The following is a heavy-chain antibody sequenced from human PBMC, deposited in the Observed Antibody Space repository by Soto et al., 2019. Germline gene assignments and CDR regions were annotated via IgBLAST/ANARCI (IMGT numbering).Heavy chain of an antibody. Sequence: NPSETLSLTCAVYGGSFSGYYWSWIRQPPGKGLEWIGEINHSGSTNYNPSLKSRVTISVDTSKNQFSLKLSSVTAADTAVYYCARGINYYEADAFDIWGQGTMVTVSS. J-gene: IGHJ3*02. CDR1: GGSFSGYY. V-gene: IGHV4-34*01. CDR2: INHSGST. D-gene: IGHD3-22*01. CDR3: ARGINYYEADAFDI.